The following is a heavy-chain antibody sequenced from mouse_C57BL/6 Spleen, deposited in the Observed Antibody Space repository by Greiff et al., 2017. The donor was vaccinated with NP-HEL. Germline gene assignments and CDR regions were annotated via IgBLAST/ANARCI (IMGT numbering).Heavy chain of an antibody. J-gene: IGHJ2*01. Sequence: QVQLQQSGAELVKPGASVKLSCKASGYTFTSYWMHWVKQRPGQGLEWIGMIHPNSGSTNYNEKFKSKATLTVDKSSSTAYMQLSSLTSEDSAVYYCARPLGDYFDYWGQGTTLTVSS. CDR3: ARPLGDYFDY. CDR1: GYTFTSYW. V-gene: IGHV1-64*01. CDR2: IHPNSGST.